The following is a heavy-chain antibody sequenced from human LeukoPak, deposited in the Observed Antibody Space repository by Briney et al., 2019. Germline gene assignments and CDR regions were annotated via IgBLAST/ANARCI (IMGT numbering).Heavy chain of an antibody. CDR3: ARDGRDGYNLIHFDY. V-gene: IGHV3-33*01. CDR1: GFTLSSYA. J-gene: IGHJ4*02. D-gene: IGHD5-24*01. CDR2: IWYDGSKK. Sequence: GGPLRLSCAASGFTLSSYAMHWVRQAPGKGLEWVAIIWYDGSKKYYADSVKGRFTISRDSSKNTLYLQMNSLRAEDTAVYYCARDGRDGYNLIHFDYWGQGTLVTVSS.